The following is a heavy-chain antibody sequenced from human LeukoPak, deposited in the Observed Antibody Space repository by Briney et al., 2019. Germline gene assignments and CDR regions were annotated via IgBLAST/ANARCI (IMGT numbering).Heavy chain of an antibody. V-gene: IGHV3-23*01. CDR1: GFTFSSYA. Sequence: GGSLRLSCAASGFTFSSYATSWVRQAPGKGLEWVSAISGSGGSTYYADSVKGRFTISRDNSKNTVYLQMDSLKYEDTAVYYCAHVASYVFSWGQGTLVTVSS. CDR3: AHVASYVFS. J-gene: IGHJ5*02. D-gene: IGHD3-3*01. CDR2: ISGSGGST.